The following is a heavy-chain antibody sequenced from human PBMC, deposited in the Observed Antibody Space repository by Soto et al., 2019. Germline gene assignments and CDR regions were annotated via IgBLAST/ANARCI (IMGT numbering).Heavy chain of an antibody. V-gene: IGHV3-30-3*01. Sequence: QVQLVESGGGVVQPGRSLRLSCAASGFTFSSYAMHWVRQAPGKGLEWVAVISYDGSNKYYADSVKGRFTISRDNSKNTLYLQMNSLRAEDTAVYYCARIGNVVPFDYWGQGTLVTVSS. J-gene: IGHJ4*02. CDR3: ARIGNVVPFDY. D-gene: IGHD1-1*01. CDR2: ISYDGSNK. CDR1: GFTFSSYA.